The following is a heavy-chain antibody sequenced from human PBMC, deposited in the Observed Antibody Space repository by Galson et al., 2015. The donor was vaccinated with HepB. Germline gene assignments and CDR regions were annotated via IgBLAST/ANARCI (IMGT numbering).Heavy chain of an antibody. CDR2: IFYTGST. J-gene: IGHJ4*02. Sequence: TLSLTCAVSGGSLSSGGYYWTWIRQPPGRGLEWIGHIFYTGSTYYNPSLKSRVTISVDTSKNQFSLNLNSVTAADTAVYYGVRGYSSGLYGDYWGQGTLVTVSS. CDR3: VRGYSSGLYGDY. V-gene: IGHV4-30-4*01. D-gene: IGHD6-19*01. CDR1: GGSLSSGGYY.